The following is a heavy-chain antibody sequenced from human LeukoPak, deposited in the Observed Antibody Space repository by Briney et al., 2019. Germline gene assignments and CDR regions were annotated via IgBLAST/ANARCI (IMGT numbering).Heavy chain of an antibody. V-gene: IGHV3-9*03. J-gene: IGHJ3*02. CDR2: ISWDSGRI. D-gene: IGHD3-3*02. Sequence: PGRSLRLSCAASGFTFDDSAMHWVRQAPGKGLEWVSGISWDSGRIVYGDSVKGRFTISRDNAKNSLYLQMNSLRAEDMALYYCAKDSHSDIFGAFDIWGQGTMVTVSS. CDR1: GFTFDDSA. CDR3: AKDSHSDIFGAFDI.